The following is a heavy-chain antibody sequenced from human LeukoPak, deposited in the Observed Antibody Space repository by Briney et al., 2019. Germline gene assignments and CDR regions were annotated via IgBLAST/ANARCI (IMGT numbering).Heavy chain of an antibody. CDR2: ISSGGSGI. Sequence: GGSLRLSCAASGFTFSTCAMSWVRQAPGKGLEWVSAISSGGSGIHYADSVKGRFTISRDNSKNTLFLQMNSLRAEDTAVYYCARGELEEGYYYGMDVWGQGTTVTVSS. CDR1: GFTFSTCA. CDR3: ARGELEEGYYYGMDV. D-gene: IGHD1-26*01. J-gene: IGHJ6*02. V-gene: IGHV3-23*01.